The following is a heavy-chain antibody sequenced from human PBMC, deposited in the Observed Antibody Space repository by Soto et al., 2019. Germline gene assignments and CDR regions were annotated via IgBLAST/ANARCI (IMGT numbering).Heavy chain of an antibody. V-gene: IGHV4-59*01. CDR1: GGSISYYY. Sequence: SETLSLTCTVSGGSISYYYWSWIRQPPGKGLEWIGYIYYSGSTNYNPSLKSRVTISVDTSKNQFSLKLSSVTAADTAVYYCARAKTHYYYDSSGYSMAFDYWGQGTLVTVS. J-gene: IGHJ4*02. CDR2: IYYSGST. D-gene: IGHD3-22*01. CDR3: ARAKTHYYYDSSGYSMAFDY.